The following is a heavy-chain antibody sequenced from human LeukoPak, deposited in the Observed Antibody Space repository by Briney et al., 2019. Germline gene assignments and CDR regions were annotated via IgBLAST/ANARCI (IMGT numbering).Heavy chain of an antibody. CDR2: ISSDGSDT. CDR1: GFTFSHYW. D-gene: IGHD6-19*01. V-gene: IGHV3-74*01. J-gene: IGHJ4*02. CDR3: ARAREAQWLVDY. Sequence: GGSLRLSCAASGFTFSHYWMHWVRHAPGKGLLWVSRISSDGSDTTYADSVKGRFTISRDNAKNTVYLQMNSLSAEDTGVYYCARAREAQWLVDYWGQGTLVTVSS.